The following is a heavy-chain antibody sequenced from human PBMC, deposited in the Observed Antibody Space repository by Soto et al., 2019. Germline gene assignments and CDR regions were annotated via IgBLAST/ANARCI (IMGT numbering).Heavy chain of an antibody. D-gene: IGHD6-13*01. CDR3: ARAGSRIAAAGFDAFDI. V-gene: IGHV1-69*13. CDR2: IIPIFGTA. Sequence: SVKVSCKASGGTFSSYAISWVRQAPGQGLEWMGGIIPIFGTANYAQKFQGRVTITADESTSTAYMELSSLRSEDTAVYYCARAGSRIAAAGFDAFDIWGQGTRVTVSS. CDR1: GGTFSSYA. J-gene: IGHJ3*02.